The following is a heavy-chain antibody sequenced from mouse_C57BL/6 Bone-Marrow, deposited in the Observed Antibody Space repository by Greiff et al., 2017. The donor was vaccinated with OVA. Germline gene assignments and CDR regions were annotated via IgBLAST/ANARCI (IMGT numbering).Heavy chain of an antibody. D-gene: IGHD2-5*01. CDR1: GYTFTDYE. V-gene: IGHV1-15*01. Sequence: QVQLQQSGAELVRPGASVTLSCKASGYTFTDYEMHWVKQTPVHGLEWIGAIDPETGGTAYNQKFKGKAILTADKSSSTAYMELRSLTSEDSAVYYCTKGYSNYYAMDYRGQGPSVTVSS. CDR3: TKGYSNYYAMDY. CDR2: IDPETGGT. J-gene: IGHJ4*01.